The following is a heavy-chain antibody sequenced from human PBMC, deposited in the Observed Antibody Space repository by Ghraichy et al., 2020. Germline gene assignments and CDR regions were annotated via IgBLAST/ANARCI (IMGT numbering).Heavy chain of an antibody. CDR3: ASSAVTYYGTALDY. J-gene: IGHJ4*02. V-gene: IGHV3-74*01. D-gene: IGHD1-26*01. CDR1: GFTFTDYW. Sequence: LSLTCAAFGFTFTDYWMYWVRQAPGKGLVWVSRIYIDESSATYADSVKGRFTISRDNAKNTVFLQMNSLRVDDTAVYYCASSAVTYYGTALDYWGQGNLVTVSS. CDR2: IYIDESSA.